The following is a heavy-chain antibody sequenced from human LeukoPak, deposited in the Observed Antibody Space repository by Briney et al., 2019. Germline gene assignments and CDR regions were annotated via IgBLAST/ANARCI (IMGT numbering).Heavy chain of an antibody. Sequence: PSERLSLTCTVSGGSISSYYWSWIRQPPGKGLEWIGYIYYSGSTNYNPSLKSRVTISVDTSKNQFSLKLSSVTAADTAVYYCARLNDYGDYGGCAFDIWGQGTVLSVS. CDR2: IYYSGST. J-gene: IGHJ3*02. D-gene: IGHD4-17*01. CDR1: GGSISSYY. CDR3: ARLNDYGDYGGCAFDI. V-gene: IGHV4-59*08.